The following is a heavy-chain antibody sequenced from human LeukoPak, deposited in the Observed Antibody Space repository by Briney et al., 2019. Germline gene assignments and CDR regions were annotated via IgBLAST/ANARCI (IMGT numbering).Heavy chain of an antibody. CDR3: ARGRSSSWYGWFDP. CDR1: GFTFSSYW. D-gene: IGHD6-13*01. Sequence: GGSLRLSCAASGFTFSSYWMHWVRQAPGKGLVWVSRINSDGSSTSYADSVKGRFTISRDDAKNTLYLQVNSLRAEDTAVYYCARGRSSSWYGWFDPWGQGTLVTASS. J-gene: IGHJ5*02. V-gene: IGHV3-74*01. CDR2: INSDGSST.